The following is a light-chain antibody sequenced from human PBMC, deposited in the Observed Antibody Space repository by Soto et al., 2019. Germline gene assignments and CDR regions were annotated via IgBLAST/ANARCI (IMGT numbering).Light chain of an antibody. J-gene: IGKJ1*01. CDR1: QNVANY. V-gene: IGKV3-11*01. CDR3: QQYLNSPRT. CDR2: ESS. Sequence: EIVLTQSPATLSLSPGERATLSCRASQNVANYLDWYQQKPGQAPRLLIYESSNRATGIAARFSGSGSGTDFTLTISSLEPEDAAVYYCQQYLNSPRTFGQGTKLEIK.